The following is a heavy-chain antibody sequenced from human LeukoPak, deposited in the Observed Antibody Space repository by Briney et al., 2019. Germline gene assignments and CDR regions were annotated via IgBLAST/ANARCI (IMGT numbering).Heavy chain of an antibody. CDR3: ARVSLVRGAPDYYFDY. CDR2: IYTSGST. V-gene: IGHV4-4*07. J-gene: IGHJ4*02. Sequence: SETLSLTCTVSGDSTSNYYWSWIRQPAGKGLEWIGRIYTSGSTNYNPSLKSRVTMSVDTSKNQFSLKLSSVTAADTAVYYCARVSLVRGAPDYYFDYWGQGTLVTVSS. D-gene: IGHD3-10*01. CDR1: GDSTSNYY.